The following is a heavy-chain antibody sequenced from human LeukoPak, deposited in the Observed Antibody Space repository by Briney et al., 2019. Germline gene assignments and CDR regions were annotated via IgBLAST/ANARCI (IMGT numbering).Heavy chain of an antibody. CDR2: IYYSGST. V-gene: IGHV4-39*01. CDR3: ARHFHGDYRDNWFDP. D-gene: IGHD4-17*01. CDR1: GGSISSSSYY. J-gene: IGHJ5*02. Sequence: PSETLFLTCTVSGGSISSSSYYWGWIRQPPGKGLEWIGSIYYSGSTYYNPSLKSRVTISVDTSKNQFSLKLSSVTAADTAVYYCARHFHGDYRDNWFDPWGQGTLVTVSS.